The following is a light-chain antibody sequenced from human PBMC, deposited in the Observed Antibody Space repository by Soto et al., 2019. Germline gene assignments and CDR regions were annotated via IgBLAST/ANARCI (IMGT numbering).Light chain of an antibody. CDR3: SSYAGGNNPVV. CDR1: SSDVGGYNY. CDR2: EVS. Sequence: QSALTQPPSASGSPGQSVTISCTGTSSDVGGYNYVSWYQQHPGNAPKIMIYEVSKRPSGVPDRFSGSKSGNTASLTVSGRQGEDEADYYCSSYAGGNNPVVLGGGTKLTVL. V-gene: IGLV2-8*01. J-gene: IGLJ2*01.